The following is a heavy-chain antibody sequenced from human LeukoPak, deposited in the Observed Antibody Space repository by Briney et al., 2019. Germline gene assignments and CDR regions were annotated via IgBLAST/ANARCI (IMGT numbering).Heavy chain of an antibody. CDR2: VHRGGNT. J-gene: IGHJ4*02. V-gene: IGHV3-53*01. D-gene: IGHD5-12*01. CDR3: ARSRYSDYEVLDLDY. Sequence: PGGSLRLSCTASGFSVSTNYMSWVRQAPGKGLEWVSVVHRGGNTYYSDSVKGRFTISRDNAKNMLYLQMNSLRAEDTAVYYCARSRYSDYEVLDLDYWGQGTLVTVSS. CDR1: GFSVSTNY.